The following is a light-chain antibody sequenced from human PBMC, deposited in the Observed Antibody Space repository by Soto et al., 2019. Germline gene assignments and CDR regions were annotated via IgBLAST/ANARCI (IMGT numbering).Light chain of an antibody. V-gene: IGKV3-20*01. CDR1: QSVSSSY. J-gene: IGKJ5*01. Sequence: EAVLTQSPCTLSLSPGERATLPCRASQSVSSSYLAWYQQKPGQAPRLLIYGASSRATGIPDRFSGSGSGTDFTLTISRLEPEDFAVYYCQQYGSSPMTFGQGTRLEIK. CDR2: GAS. CDR3: QQYGSSPMT.